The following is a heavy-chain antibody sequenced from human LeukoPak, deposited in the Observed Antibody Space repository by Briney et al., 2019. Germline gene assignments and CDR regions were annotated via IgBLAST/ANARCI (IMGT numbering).Heavy chain of an antibody. V-gene: IGHV3-53*01. CDR2: LYSGGTT. CDR1: GITVSSNY. J-gene: IGHJ4*02. CDR3: ARDPPGIRVPGV. Sequence: GGSLRLSCAASGITVSSNYMTWVRQALRRGLEWVSVLYSGGTTYYTDSVKGRFTISRDNSKNTLYLQMDSLRVEDTAVYYCARDPPGIRVPGVWGQGTLVTVSS. D-gene: IGHD6-19*01.